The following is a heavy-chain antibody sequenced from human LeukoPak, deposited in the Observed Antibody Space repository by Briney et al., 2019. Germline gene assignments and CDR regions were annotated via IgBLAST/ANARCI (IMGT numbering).Heavy chain of an antibody. CDR1: GFTFSNYW. J-gene: IGHJ3*01. D-gene: IGHD6-19*01. CDR2: IKRDGSST. CDR3: ARVGAVAGAFDV. Sequence: GGSLRLSCAASGFTFSNYWMHWVRQAPGKGLVWVSRIKRDGSSTNYADSVKGRFTTSRDNAKNTLSLQMNGLRAEDTAVYYCARVGAVAGAFDVWGQGTMVTVSS. V-gene: IGHV3-74*01.